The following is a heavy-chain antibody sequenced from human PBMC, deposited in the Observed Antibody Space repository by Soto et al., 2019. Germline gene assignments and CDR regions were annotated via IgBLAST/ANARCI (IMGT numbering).Heavy chain of an antibody. Sequence: EVQLLESGGGLVQPGGSLRLSCAASGFTFSSYALSWVRLAPGKGLEWVSAISGSGSNTYYTGSVKGRFTVSRDNSKNTLHLQMNSLRAEDTAVYYFAKRRATEAYFDYWGQGTLVTVSS. CDR1: GFTFSSYA. V-gene: IGHV3-23*01. J-gene: IGHJ4*02. CDR2: ISGSGSNT. CDR3: AKRRATEAYFDY.